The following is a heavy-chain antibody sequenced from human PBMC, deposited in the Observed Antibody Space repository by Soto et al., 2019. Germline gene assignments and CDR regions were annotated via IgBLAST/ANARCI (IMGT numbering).Heavy chain of an antibody. D-gene: IGHD6-19*01. CDR2: IKQDGSEK. V-gene: IGHV3-7*05. CDR3: ARDQGSGDYYYGMDV. J-gene: IGHJ6*02. Sequence: GGSLRLSCAASGFTFSSYWMSWVRQAPGKGLEWVANIKQDGSEKYYVDSVKGRFTISRDNAKNSLYLQMNSLRAEDTAVYYCARDQGSGDYYYGMDVWGQGTTVTVSS. CDR1: GFTFSSYW.